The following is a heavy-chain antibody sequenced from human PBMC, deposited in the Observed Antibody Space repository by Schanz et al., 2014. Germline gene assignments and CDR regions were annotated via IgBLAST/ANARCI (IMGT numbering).Heavy chain of an antibody. CDR2: IYSSGST. CDR3: ARDLSSLIQGDV. Sequence: EVQLLESGGGLVRPGGSLRLSCAASGFTFSSYTMNWVRQAPGKGLEWVSTIYSSGSTYYADSVKGRFTISRDNPKKTLYLQMNSLRAEDTAVYFCARDLSSLIQGDVWGKGTTVTVSS. CDR1: GFTFSSYT. J-gene: IGHJ6*04. D-gene: IGHD2-2*01. V-gene: IGHV3-23*05.